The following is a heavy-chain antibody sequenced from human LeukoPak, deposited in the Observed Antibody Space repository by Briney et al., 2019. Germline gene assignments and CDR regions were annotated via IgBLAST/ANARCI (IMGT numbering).Heavy chain of an antibody. V-gene: IGHV3-21*01. CDR2: ISSSSSYI. CDR1: GFTFSSYS. D-gene: IGHD3-10*01. Sequence: GGSLRLSCAASGFTFSSYSMNWVRQAPGKGLEWVSSISSSSSYIYYADSVKGRFTISRDNAKNSLYLQMNSLRAEDTAVYYCATITMVRGVIIPYFDYWGQGTLVTVSS. J-gene: IGHJ4*02. CDR3: ATITMVRGVIIPYFDY.